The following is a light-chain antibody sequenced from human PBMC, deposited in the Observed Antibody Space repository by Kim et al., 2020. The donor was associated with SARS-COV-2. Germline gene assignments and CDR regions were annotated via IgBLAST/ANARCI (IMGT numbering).Light chain of an antibody. CDR3: YSTDTSGNHWV. Sequence: SYELTQPPSVSVSPGQTARISCSGDGLSKKYTYWYQQKSGQAPVLVIYEDSKRPSGIPERFSGSSSGTMATLTISGAQVEDEADYYCYSTDTSGNHWVFG. J-gene: IGLJ3*02. V-gene: IGLV3-10*01. CDR2: EDS. CDR1: GLSKKY.